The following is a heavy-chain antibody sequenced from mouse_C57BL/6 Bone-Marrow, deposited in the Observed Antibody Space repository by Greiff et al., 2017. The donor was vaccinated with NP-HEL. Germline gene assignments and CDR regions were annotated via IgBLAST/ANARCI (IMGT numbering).Heavy chain of an antibody. J-gene: IGHJ2*01. Sequence: EVNLVESGGDLVKPGGSLKLSCAASGFTFSSYGMSWVRQTPDKRLEWVATISSGGSYTYYPDSVKGRFTISRDNAKNTLYLQMSSLKSEDTAMYYCARHGGYFWGQGTTLTVSS. CDR2: ISSGGSYT. CDR1: GFTFSSYG. CDR3: ARHGGYF. D-gene: IGHD1-1*01. V-gene: IGHV5-6*01.